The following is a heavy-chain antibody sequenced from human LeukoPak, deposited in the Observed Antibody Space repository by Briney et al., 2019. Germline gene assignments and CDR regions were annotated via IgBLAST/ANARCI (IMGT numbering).Heavy chain of an antibody. CDR3: ARDSEPVLRFLEWLVYYYGMDV. V-gene: IGHV1-2*06. Sequence: GSSVKVSCKASGGTFSSYAISWVRQAPGQGLEWMGRINPNSGGTNYAQKFQGRVTMTRDTSISTAYMELSRLRSDDTAVYYCARDSEPVLRFLEWLVYYYGMDVWGQGTAVTVSS. CDR1: GGTFSSYA. CDR2: INPNSGGT. D-gene: IGHD3-3*01. J-gene: IGHJ6*02.